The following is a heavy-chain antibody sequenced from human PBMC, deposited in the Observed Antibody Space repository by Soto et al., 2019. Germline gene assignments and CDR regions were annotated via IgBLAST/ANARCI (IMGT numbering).Heavy chain of an antibody. D-gene: IGHD6-25*01. J-gene: IGHJ3*02. CDR2: MYYSGSN. CDR3: ASVHLTATGDAFDI. Sequence: QVQLQESGPGLVKPSQTLSLTCTVSGGSISSGGYYWSWIRQHPGKGLEWIGYMYYSGSNYYNPSLKSRVTISVDTSKNQFSLKLSSVTAADTAVYYCASVHLTATGDAFDIWGQGTMVTVSS. CDR1: GGSISSGGYY. V-gene: IGHV4-31*03.